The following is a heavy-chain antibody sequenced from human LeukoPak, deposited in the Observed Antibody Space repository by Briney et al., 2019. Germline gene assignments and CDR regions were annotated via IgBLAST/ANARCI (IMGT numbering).Heavy chain of an antibody. V-gene: IGHV1-2*06. D-gene: IGHD3-10*01. Sequence: EASVKVSCKASGYTLTDYYMHWVRQAPGQGLEWMGRINPNSGGTNYAQKFQGRVTMTRDTSISTVYMELSRLRSDDTAVYYCARDSLITMVRGDRRPFDPWGQGTLVTVSS. J-gene: IGHJ5*02. CDR2: INPNSGGT. CDR3: ARDSLITMVRGDRRPFDP. CDR1: GYTLTDYY.